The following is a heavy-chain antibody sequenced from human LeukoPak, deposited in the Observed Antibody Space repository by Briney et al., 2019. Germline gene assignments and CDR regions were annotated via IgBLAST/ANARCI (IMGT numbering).Heavy chain of an antibody. CDR1: GVSISSYY. V-gene: IGHV4-59*01. D-gene: IGHD2-21*01. CDR2: IYYSGST. CDR3: ARSHIVVVSPNWFDP. Sequence: SQTLSLTCTVSGVSISSYYWSWLRQPPGKGLEWVGYIYYSGSTNYNPSLKSRVTISVDTSKNQFSLKLSSVTAADTAVYYCARSHIVVVSPNWFDPWGQGTLVTVSS. J-gene: IGHJ5*02.